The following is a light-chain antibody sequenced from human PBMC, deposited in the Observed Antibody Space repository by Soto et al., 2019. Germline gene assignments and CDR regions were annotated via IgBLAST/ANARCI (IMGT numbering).Light chain of an antibody. Sequence: QTVVTQEPSLTVSPGGTVTLTCASSTGAVTSGYSPNWFQQKPGQAPRALIYSITNKHHWTPARFSGSLLGGKAALTLSGVQPEDEADYYCLLFYGGARQWVFGGGTKVTVL. J-gene: IGLJ3*02. CDR3: LLFYGGARQWV. CDR1: TGAVTSGYS. V-gene: IGLV7-43*01. CDR2: SIT.